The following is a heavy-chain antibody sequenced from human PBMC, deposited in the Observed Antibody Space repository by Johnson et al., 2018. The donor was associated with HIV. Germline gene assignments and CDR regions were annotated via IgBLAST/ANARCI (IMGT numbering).Heavy chain of an antibody. CDR3: VRGRALSHPGCAYDI. CDR1: GFTFSDYY. V-gene: IGHV3-11*04. J-gene: IGHJ3*02. D-gene: IGHD2/OR15-2a*01. CDR2: ISSRSGITI. Sequence: QVQLVESGGGLVKPGGSLRLSCATSGFTFSDYYMTWIRQAPGKGLEWVSYISSRSGITIYYADSVRGRFTISRDNAKNSLFLHMNSLRAENTAVYYCVRGRALSHPGCAYDIWGRGTVVTVSS.